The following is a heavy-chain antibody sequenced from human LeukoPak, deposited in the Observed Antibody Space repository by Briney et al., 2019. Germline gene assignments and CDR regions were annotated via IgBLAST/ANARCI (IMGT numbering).Heavy chain of an antibody. CDR1: GYTFTSSY. CDR2: INPSGGST. D-gene: IGHD3-10*01. CDR3: QVLLWFGELLLAV. Sequence: ASVKVSCKASGYTFTSSYMHWVRQAPGQGLEWMGIINPSGGSTSYAQKFQGRVTMTRDTSTSTVYMELSSLRSEDTAVYYCQVLLWFGELLLAVWGQGTTVTVSS. V-gene: IGHV1-46*01. J-gene: IGHJ6*02.